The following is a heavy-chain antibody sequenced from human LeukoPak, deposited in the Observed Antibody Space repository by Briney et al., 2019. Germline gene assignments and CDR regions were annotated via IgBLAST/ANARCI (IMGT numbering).Heavy chain of an antibody. CDR2: ISSSSSYI. Sequence: GGSLRLSWAASGFTFSSCSMNWVRQAPGKGLELVSSISSSSSYIYYADSVEGRFTISRDNGKNALYLQMNSLGGEDTAVYYCARDPGGYFDYWGQGTLVTVSS. V-gene: IGHV3-21*01. CDR1: GFTFSSCS. D-gene: IGHD1-26*01. J-gene: IGHJ4*02. CDR3: ARDPGGYFDY.